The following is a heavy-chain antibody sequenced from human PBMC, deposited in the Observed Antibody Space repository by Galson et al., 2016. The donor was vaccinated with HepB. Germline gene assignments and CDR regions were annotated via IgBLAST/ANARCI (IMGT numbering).Heavy chain of an antibody. CDR2: ITSGGTT. J-gene: IGHJ6*02. CDR1: GFSFSSYA. CDR3: AKRPYSYGWHYGMDV. V-gene: IGHV3-23*01. Sequence: SLRLSCAASGFSFSSYAMIWVRQAPGKGLEWVSGITSGGTTYYADSVKGRFTISRDNSKNILYLQMKSLRDEDTAVYYCAKRPYSYGWHYGMDVWGQGTTVTVSS. D-gene: IGHD5-18*01.